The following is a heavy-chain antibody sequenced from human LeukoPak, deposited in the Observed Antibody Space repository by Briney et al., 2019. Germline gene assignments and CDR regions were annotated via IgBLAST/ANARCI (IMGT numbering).Heavy chain of an antibody. CDR2: ISGSGGST. J-gene: IGHJ4*02. CDR1: GFTFSSYA. CDR3: AKDRAEDSSGYYV. V-gene: IGHV3-23*01. D-gene: IGHD3-22*01. Sequence: GGSLRLSCAAFGFTFSSYAMSWVRQAPGKGLEWVSAISGSGGSTYYADSVKGRFTISRDNSKNTLYLQMNSLRAEDTAVYYCAKDRAEDSSGYYVWGQGTLVTVSS.